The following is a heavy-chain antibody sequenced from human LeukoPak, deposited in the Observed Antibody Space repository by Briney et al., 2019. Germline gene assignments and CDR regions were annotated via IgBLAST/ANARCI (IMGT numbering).Heavy chain of an antibody. CDR2: FDPEDGET. Sequence: ASVKVSCKVSGYTLTELSMHWVRQAPGKGLEWMGGFDPEDGETIYAQKFQGRVTMTEDTSTDTAYMELSSLRSEDTAVYHCATVWYDYVWGSYRYNDYWGQGTLVTVSS. J-gene: IGHJ4*02. CDR3: ATVWYDYVWGSYRYNDY. D-gene: IGHD3-16*02. CDR1: GYTLTELS. V-gene: IGHV1-24*01.